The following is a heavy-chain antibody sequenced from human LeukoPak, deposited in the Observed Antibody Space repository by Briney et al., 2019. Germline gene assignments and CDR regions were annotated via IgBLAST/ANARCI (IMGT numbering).Heavy chain of an antibody. CDR2: ISWNSGSI. V-gene: IGHV3-9*01. Sequence: GRSLRLSCAASGFTFDDYAMHWVRQAPGKGLEWVSGISWNSGSIGYADSVKGRFTISRDNAKNSLYLQMNSLRAEDTALYYCAKDKRSSGLYYFDYWGQGTLVTVSS. CDR1: GFTFDDYA. J-gene: IGHJ4*02. CDR3: AKDKRSSGLYYFDY. D-gene: IGHD6-19*01.